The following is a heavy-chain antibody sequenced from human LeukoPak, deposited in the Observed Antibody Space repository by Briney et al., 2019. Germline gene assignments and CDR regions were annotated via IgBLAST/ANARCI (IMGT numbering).Heavy chain of an antibody. CDR1: GDSVSSTNAA. CDR2: TCYRSGWYS. V-gene: IGHV6-1*01. CDR3: ARTQGHLDL. Sequence: SQTLSLTCAISGDSVSSTNAAWNWIRQSPSRGLEWLGRTCYRSGWYSEYARSVKSRITIGPDTSKNQFSLQLNSVTPEDAAVYCCARTQGHLDLWGRGTLVAVSS. J-gene: IGHJ2*01.